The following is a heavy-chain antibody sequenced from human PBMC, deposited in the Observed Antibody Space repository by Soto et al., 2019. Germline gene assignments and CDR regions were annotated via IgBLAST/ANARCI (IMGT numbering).Heavy chain of an antibody. Sequence: PGGSLRLSCAASGFTFSSYAMSWVRQAPGKGLECVSSISSGANTYYTDSVRGRFTISRDNSKNSLYLQMSSLRADDTAIYYCAKASATVKSDGMDVWGQGTTVTV. CDR2: ISSGANT. CDR1: GFTFSSYA. V-gene: IGHV3-23*01. CDR3: AKASATVKSDGMDV. J-gene: IGHJ6*02.